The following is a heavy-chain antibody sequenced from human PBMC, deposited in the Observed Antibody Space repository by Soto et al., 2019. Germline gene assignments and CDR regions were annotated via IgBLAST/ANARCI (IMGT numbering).Heavy chain of an antibody. V-gene: IGHV4-39*01. CDR1: DGSMNSDSSY. CDR3: ARLGGYVSVGYYYLWDS. D-gene: IGHD3-22*01. CDR2: INHSGST. Sequence: TSETLSLTCRVSDGSMNSDSSYWGWIRQPPGKGLEWIGVINHSGSTYHNLSLKGRVTMSVDASRNQFSLKLTSMTAADTAVYYCARLGGYVSVGYYYLWDSWGQGTLVTVSS. J-gene: IGHJ4*02.